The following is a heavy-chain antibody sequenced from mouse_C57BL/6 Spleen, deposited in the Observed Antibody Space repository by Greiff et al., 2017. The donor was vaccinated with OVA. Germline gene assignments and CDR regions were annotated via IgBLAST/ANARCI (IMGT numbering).Heavy chain of an antibody. Sequence: EVKLMESGPGLVKPSQSLSLTCSVTGYSITSGYYWNWIRQFPGNKLEWMGYISYDGSNNYNPSLKNRISITRDTSKNQFFLKLNSVTTEDTATYYCARRYYGSSSWYFDVWGTGTTVTVSS. V-gene: IGHV3-6*01. CDR1: GYSITSGYY. D-gene: IGHD1-1*01. CDR3: ARRYYGSSSWYFDV. J-gene: IGHJ1*03. CDR2: ISYDGSN.